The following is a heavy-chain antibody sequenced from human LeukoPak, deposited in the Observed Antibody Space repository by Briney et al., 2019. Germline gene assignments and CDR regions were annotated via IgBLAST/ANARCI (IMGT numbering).Heavy chain of an antibody. CDR3: ARDRCSSTSCYIRPDYYYYSYMDV. J-gene: IGHJ6*03. CDR2: INPNSGGT. CDR1: GYTFTGYY. V-gene: IGHV1-2*02. D-gene: IGHD2-2*02. Sequence: ASVKVSCKASGYTFTGYYMHWVRQAPGQGLEWMGWINPNSGGTNYAQKFQGRVTMTRDTSISTAYMELSRLRSDDTAVYYCARDRCSSTSCYIRPDYYYYSYMDVWGKGTTVTVSS.